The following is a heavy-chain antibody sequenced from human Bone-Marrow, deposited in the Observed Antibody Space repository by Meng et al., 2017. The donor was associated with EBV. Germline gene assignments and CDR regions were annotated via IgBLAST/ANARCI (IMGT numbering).Heavy chain of an antibody. Sequence: GERVQSGAEVKKPGASVKVSCKASGYTFTSYGISWVRQAPGQGLEWMGWISAYNGNTNYAQKLQGRVTMTTDTSTSTAYMELRSLRSDDTAVYYCARDYYYDSSGRDFDYWGQGTLVTVSS. CDR1: GYTFTSYG. J-gene: IGHJ4*02. V-gene: IGHV1-18*01. D-gene: IGHD3-22*01. CDR2: ISAYNGNT. CDR3: ARDYYYDSSGRDFDY.